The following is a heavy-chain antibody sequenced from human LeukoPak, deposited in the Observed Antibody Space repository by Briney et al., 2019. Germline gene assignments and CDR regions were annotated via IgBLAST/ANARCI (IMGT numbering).Heavy chain of an antibody. CDR2: IYYSGST. Sequence: SETLPLTCTVSGGSISSYYWSWIRQPPGKGLEWIGYIYYSGSTDYNPSLKSRVTISVDTSKNQFSLKLSSVTAADTAVYYCARRRITMIVVKNWFDPWGQGTLVTVSS. D-gene: IGHD3-22*01. J-gene: IGHJ5*02. CDR1: GGSISSYY. CDR3: ARRRITMIVVKNWFDP. V-gene: IGHV4-59*01.